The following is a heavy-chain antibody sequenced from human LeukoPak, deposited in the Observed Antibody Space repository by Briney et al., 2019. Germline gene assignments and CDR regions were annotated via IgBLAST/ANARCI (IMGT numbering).Heavy chain of an antibody. CDR1: GGSFSGYY. J-gene: IGHJ4*02. D-gene: IGHD6-19*01. CDR2: IYYSGSS. V-gene: IGHV4-59*01. Sequence: SETLSLTCAVYGGSFSGYYWSWIRQPPGKGLEWIGYIYYSGSSNYNPSLKSRVTISVDTSKNQFSLKLSSVTAADTAVYYCARGATGIAVAGPFDYWGQGTLVTVSS. CDR3: ARGATGIAVAGPFDY.